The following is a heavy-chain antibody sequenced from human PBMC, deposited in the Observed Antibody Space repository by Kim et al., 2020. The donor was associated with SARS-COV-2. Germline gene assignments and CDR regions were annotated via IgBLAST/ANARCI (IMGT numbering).Heavy chain of an antibody. CDR3: ARVSLGGSGSYYNPIPYYYYYGMDV. Sequence: SVKVSCKASGGTFSSYAISWVRQAPGQGLEWMGRIIPILGIANYAQKFQGRVTITADKSTSTAYMELSSLRSEDTAVYYCARVSLGGSGSYYNPIPYYYYYGMDVWGQGTTVTVSS. CDR2: IIPILGIA. D-gene: IGHD3-10*01. J-gene: IGHJ6*02. V-gene: IGHV1-69*04. CDR1: GGTFSSYA.